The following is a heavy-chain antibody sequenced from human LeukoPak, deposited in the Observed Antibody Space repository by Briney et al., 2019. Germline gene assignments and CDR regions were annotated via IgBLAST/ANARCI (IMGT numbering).Heavy chain of an antibody. Sequence: SETLSLTCTVSGGSISSYYWSRIRQPPGKGLEWIGYMYYSGSTNYNPSLKSRVTISVDTSKNQFSLKLSSVTAADTAVYYCARFSGSYPYYFDYWGQGTLVTVSS. CDR3: ARFSGSYPYYFDY. CDR2: MYYSGST. J-gene: IGHJ4*02. CDR1: GGSISSYY. D-gene: IGHD1-26*01. V-gene: IGHV4-59*01.